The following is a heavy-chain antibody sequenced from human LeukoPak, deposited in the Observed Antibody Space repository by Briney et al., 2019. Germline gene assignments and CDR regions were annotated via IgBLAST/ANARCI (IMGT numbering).Heavy chain of an antibody. J-gene: IGHJ4*02. D-gene: IGHD3-22*01. CDR1: GYTFTSYY. V-gene: IGHV1-69*13. Sequence: SVKVSCKASGYTFTSYYMHWVRQAPGQGLEWMGGIIPIFGTANYAQKFQGRVTITADESTSTAYMELSSLRSEDTAVYYCARGLDDSSGFRIDYWGQGTLVTVSS. CDR3: ARGLDDSSGFRIDY. CDR2: IIPIFGTA.